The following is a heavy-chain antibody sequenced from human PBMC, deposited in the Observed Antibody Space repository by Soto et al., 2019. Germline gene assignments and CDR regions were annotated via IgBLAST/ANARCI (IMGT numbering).Heavy chain of an antibody. D-gene: IGHD2-15*01. CDR3: TTEGYCSGGSCRTLYYFDY. CDR2: IKSKTDGGTT. J-gene: IGHJ4*02. Sequence: EVQLVESGGGLVKHGGSLRLSCAASGFTFSNAWMSWVRQAPGKGLEWVGRIKSKTDGGTTDYAAPVKGRFTISRDDSKNTLSLQMNSLKTEDTAVYYCTTEGYCSGGSCRTLYYFDYWGQGTLVTVSS. CDR1: GFTFSNAW. V-gene: IGHV3-15*01.